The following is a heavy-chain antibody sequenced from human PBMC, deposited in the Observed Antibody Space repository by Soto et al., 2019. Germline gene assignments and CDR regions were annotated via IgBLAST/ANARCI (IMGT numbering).Heavy chain of an antibody. Sequence: EVHLLESGGGSVQPGGSLRLSCEASGLTFSSYGMTFGSYAMSWVRQAPGKGLEWVSTISGSGDSTNYADSVKGRFTISRDNSKNTLFLQMNSLRAGDTALYYCAKFREYYQGSGSRTYYFYGMDVWGQGTTVTVSS. V-gene: IGHV3-23*01. J-gene: IGHJ6*02. CDR3: AKFREYYQGSGSRTYYFYGMDV. D-gene: IGHD3-10*01. CDR2: ISGSGDST. CDR1: GLTFSSYGMTFGSYA.